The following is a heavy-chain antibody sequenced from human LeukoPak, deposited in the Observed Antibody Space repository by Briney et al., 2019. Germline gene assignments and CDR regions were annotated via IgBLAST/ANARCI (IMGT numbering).Heavy chain of an antibody. V-gene: IGHV6-1*01. CDR2: TYYRSKWYN. CDR3: ARDQNRWYCSSTSCSRLDY. CDR1: GDSVSSNSAA. D-gene: IGHD2-2*01. J-gene: IGHJ4*02. Sequence: SQTLSLTCAISGDSVSSNSAAWNWIRQSPSRGLEWLGRTYYRSKWYNDYAVSVKSRITINPDTSKNQFSLRLSSVTAADTAVYYCARDQNRWYCSSTSCSRLDYWGQGTLVTVSS.